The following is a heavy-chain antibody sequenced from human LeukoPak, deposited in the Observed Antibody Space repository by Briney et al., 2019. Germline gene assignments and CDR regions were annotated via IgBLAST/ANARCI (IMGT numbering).Heavy chain of an antibody. Sequence: ASVKVCCKASGYTFDSYGIRWMRQAPGQWLEWMGWISAYNGNTNYAQKLQGRVTMTTDTSTSTAYMELRSLRSDDTAVYYCARDEVGATGFDYWGQGTLVTVSS. D-gene: IGHD1-26*01. CDR1: GYTFDSYG. J-gene: IGHJ4*02. CDR3: ARDEVGATGFDY. CDR2: ISAYNGNT. V-gene: IGHV1-18*01.